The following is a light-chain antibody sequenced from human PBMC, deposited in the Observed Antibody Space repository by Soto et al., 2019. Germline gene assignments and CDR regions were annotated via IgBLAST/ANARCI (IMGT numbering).Light chain of an antibody. CDR1: SRDVGGYNF. CDR2: EVN. Sequence: QSALTQPASVSGSPGQSITISCTGTSRDVGGYNFVSWYQQHPGKAPKLIIYEVNTRPSGVPDRFSGSKSGSTASLTVSGLQAEDEADYYCSSYAGGNNLLFGGGTQLTVL. J-gene: IGLJ2*01. CDR3: SSYAGGNNLL. V-gene: IGLV2-8*01.